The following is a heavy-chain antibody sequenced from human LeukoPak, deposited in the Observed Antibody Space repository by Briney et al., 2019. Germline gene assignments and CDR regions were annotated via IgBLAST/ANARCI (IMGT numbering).Heavy chain of an antibody. D-gene: IGHD6-13*01. CDR1: GVSISSYY. Sequence: SETLSLTCTVSGVSISSYYWSWIRQPPGKGLEWIGYIYHSGSTYYNPSLKSRVTISVDRSKNQFSLKLSSVTAADTAVYYCARRLSSSWTGIFDYWGQGTLVTVSS. J-gene: IGHJ4*02. CDR3: ARRLSSSWTGIFDY. CDR2: IYHSGST. V-gene: IGHV4-59*12.